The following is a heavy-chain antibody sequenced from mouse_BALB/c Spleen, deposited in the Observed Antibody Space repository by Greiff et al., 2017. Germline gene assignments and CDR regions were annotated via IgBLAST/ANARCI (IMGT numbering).Heavy chain of an antibody. Sequence: VQLQESGAELAKPGASVKLSCKASGYTFTSYWMHWVKQRPGQGLEWIGYINPSTGYTEYNQKFKDKATLTADKSSSTAYMQLSSLTSEDSAVYYCARSGGSYAYAMDYWGQGTSVTVSA. CDR3: ARSGGSYAYAMDY. V-gene: IGHV1-7*01. CDR2: INPSTGYT. J-gene: IGHJ4*01. D-gene: IGHD1-1*02. CDR1: GYTFTSYW.